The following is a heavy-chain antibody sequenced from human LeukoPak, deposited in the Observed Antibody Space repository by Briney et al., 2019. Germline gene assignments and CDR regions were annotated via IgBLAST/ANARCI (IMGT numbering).Heavy chain of an antibody. V-gene: IGHV4-39*01. J-gene: IGHJ4*02. CDR3: ARQRWGSSKVDY. D-gene: IGHD7-27*01. Sequence: SETLSLTCTVSGGSISSSDYYWGWIRQPPGKGLEWIVCIYYSGSTYYNPSLTSRLTISIDTSNNQFSLKVTSVTAPDTAVYYCARQRWGSSKVDYWGQGTLVTVSS. CDR1: GGSISSSDYY. CDR2: IYYSGST.